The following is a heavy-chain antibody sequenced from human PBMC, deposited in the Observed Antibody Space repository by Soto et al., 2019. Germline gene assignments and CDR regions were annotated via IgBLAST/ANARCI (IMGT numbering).Heavy chain of an antibody. CDR3: ARAPVVGATLDWFDP. Sequence: ASVKVSCKASGYTFTSYGISWVRQAPGQGLEWMGWISAYNGNTNYAQKLQGRVTMTTDTSTSTAYMELRSLRSDDTAVYYCARAPVVGATLDWFDPWGQGTLVTVS. V-gene: IGHV1-18*01. CDR2: ISAYNGNT. CDR1: GYTFTSYG. D-gene: IGHD1-26*01. J-gene: IGHJ5*02.